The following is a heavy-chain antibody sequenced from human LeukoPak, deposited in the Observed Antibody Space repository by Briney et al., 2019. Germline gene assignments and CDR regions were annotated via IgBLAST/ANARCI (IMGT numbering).Heavy chain of an antibody. Sequence: GRSLRLSCAASGFTFSNYGMHWVRQAPGKGLEWVAVIWYDGSNKCYADSVKGRFTISRDNSKNTLYLQMNSLRADDTAVYYCARAEYYDILTGYYLGGAFDLWGQGTMVTVSS. CDR2: IWYDGSNK. J-gene: IGHJ3*01. D-gene: IGHD3-9*01. V-gene: IGHV3-33*01. CDR1: GFTFSNYG. CDR3: ARAEYYDILTGYYLGGAFDL.